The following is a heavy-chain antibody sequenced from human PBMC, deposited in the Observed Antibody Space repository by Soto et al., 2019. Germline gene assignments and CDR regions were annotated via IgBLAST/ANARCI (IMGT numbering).Heavy chain of an antibody. CDR1: GYIFTAYS. CDR3: AREENCSDGICYSEYFQR. D-gene: IGHD2-15*01. V-gene: IGHV1-46*01. J-gene: IGHJ1*01. Sequence: QVQLVQSGAEVKKPGASVKVSCKASGYIFTAYSMHWVRQAPGQGLEWMGVVNPSGGSTNYAQKFQGRITMTRDTSTSTVYMDLRSLTSEDTAVYYCAREENCSDGICYSEYFQRWGQGTLVTVSS. CDR2: VNPSGGST.